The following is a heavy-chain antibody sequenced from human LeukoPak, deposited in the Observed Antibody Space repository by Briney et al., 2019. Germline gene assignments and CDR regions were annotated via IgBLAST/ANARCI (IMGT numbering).Heavy chain of an antibody. Sequence: PSETLSLTCTVSGGSISSYYWSWIRQPPGKGLEWIGYVFYGGSTNYNPSPKSRVTISVDTSKNQFSLKVSAMTAADTAVYYCARGESSWPHWHLDLWGRGTLVTVSS. CDR3: ARGESSWPHWHLDL. CDR2: VFYGGST. CDR1: GGSISSYY. V-gene: IGHV4-59*01. J-gene: IGHJ2*01. D-gene: IGHD6-13*01.